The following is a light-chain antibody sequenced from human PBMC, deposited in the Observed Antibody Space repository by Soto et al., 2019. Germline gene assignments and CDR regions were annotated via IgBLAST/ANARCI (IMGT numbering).Light chain of an antibody. Sequence: EIVLTQSTGTLSLSPGERATLSCRASQSVPSKYLAWCQQNPGQAPRLLIYGASARATGIPDRFSGSGSGTDFTLTISRVEPEDFAVYYCQQYGSSSQATFGGGTKVDI. CDR2: GAS. CDR3: QQYGSSSQAT. V-gene: IGKV3-20*01. CDR1: QSVPSKY. J-gene: IGKJ4*01.